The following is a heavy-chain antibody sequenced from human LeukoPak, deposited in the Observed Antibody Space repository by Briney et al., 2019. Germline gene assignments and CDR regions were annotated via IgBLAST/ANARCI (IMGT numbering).Heavy chain of an antibody. J-gene: IGHJ4*02. CDR2: IKQDGSEK. Sequence: GGSLRLSCAASGFTFSSYWMNWVRQAPGKGLEWVANIKQDGSEKFYVDSVKGRFTISRDDAKNSLYLQMSSLRAEDTAVYYCARPRRDGYNYDFDFWGQGTLVTVSS. D-gene: IGHD5-24*01. CDR3: ARPRRDGYNYDFDF. V-gene: IGHV3-7*01. CDR1: GFTFSSYW.